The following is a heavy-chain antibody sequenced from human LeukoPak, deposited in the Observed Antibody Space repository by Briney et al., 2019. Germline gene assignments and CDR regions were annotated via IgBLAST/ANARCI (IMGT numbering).Heavy chain of an antibody. Sequence: SQTLSLTCVISGDSISSNSAAWNWIRQSPSRGLEWLGRTYYRSKWYNDYAVSVRGRITVNPDTSKNQSSLHLNSVTPEDTAVYYCARRLTQYDCFDPWGQGILVTVSS. CDR1: GDSISSNSAA. CDR3: ARRLTQYDCFDP. V-gene: IGHV6-1*01. D-gene: IGHD2-2*01. CDR2: TYYRSKWYN. J-gene: IGHJ5*02.